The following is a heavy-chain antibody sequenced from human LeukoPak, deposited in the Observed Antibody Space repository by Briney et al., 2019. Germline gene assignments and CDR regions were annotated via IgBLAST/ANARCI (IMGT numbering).Heavy chain of an antibody. CDR3: ARGRRVVGATADLDY. V-gene: IGHV4-31*03. Sequence: PSQTLSLTCTVSGGSISSGGYYWSWIRQHPGKGLEWIGCIYYSGSTYYNPSLKSRVTISVDTSKNQFSLKLSSVTAADTAVYYCARGRRVVGATADLDYWGQGTLVTVSS. CDR1: GGSISSGGYY. CDR2: IYYSGST. D-gene: IGHD1-26*01. J-gene: IGHJ4*02.